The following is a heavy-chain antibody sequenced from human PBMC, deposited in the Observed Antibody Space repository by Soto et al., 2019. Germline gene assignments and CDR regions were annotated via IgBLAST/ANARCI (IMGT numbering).Heavy chain of an antibody. CDR2: IVVGSGNT. V-gene: IGHV1-58*01. D-gene: IGHD3-22*01. Sequence: GASVKVSCKASGFTFTSSAVQWVRQARGQRLEWIGWIVVGSGNTNYAQKFQERVTITRDMSTSTAYMELSSLRSEDTAVYYCAAGRNYYDSGWSDFDYWGQGTLVTVSS. CDR3: AAGRNYYDSGWSDFDY. CDR1: GFTFTSSA. J-gene: IGHJ4*02.